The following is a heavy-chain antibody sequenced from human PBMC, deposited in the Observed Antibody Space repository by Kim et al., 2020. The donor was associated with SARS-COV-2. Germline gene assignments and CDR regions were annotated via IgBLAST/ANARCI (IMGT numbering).Heavy chain of an antibody. Sequence: GGSLRLSCAASGFTFSSYEMNWVRQAPGKGLEWVSYISSSGSTIYYADSVKGRFTISRDNAKNSLYLQMNSLRAEDTAVYYCARDRVLHCSSTSCPYYYYYGMDVWGQGTTVTVSS. V-gene: IGHV3-48*03. D-gene: IGHD2-2*01. CDR3: ARDRVLHCSSTSCPYYYYYGMDV. CDR2: ISSSGSTI. J-gene: IGHJ6*02. CDR1: GFTFSSYE.